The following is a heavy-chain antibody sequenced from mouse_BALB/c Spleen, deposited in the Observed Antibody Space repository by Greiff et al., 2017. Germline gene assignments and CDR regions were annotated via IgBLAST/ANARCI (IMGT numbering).Heavy chain of an antibody. CDR1: GFTFSSYT. Sequence: EVQLVESGGGLVQPGGSLKLSCAASGFTFSSYTMSWVRQTPEKRLEWVAYISNGGGSTYYPDTVKGRFTISRDNAKNTLYLQMSSLKSEDTAMYYCAENDGYWGFAYWGQGTLVTVSA. CDR3: AENDGYWGFAY. D-gene: IGHD2-3*01. V-gene: IGHV5-12-2*01. CDR2: ISNGGGST. J-gene: IGHJ3*01.